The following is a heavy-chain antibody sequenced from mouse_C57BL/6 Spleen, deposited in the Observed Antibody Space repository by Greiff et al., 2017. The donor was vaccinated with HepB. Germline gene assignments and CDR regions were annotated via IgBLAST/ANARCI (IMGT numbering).Heavy chain of an antibody. D-gene: IGHD2-1*01. Sequence: VQLQQSGAELVMPGASVKLSCKASGYTFTSYWMHWVKQRPGQGLEWIGEIDPSDSYTNYNQKFKGKSTLTVDKSSSTAYMQLSSLTSEDSAVYYCAKGYGKPYYFDYWGQGTTLTVSS. CDR2: IDPSDSYT. V-gene: IGHV1-69*01. CDR1: GYTFTSYW. CDR3: AKGYGKPYYFDY. J-gene: IGHJ2*01.